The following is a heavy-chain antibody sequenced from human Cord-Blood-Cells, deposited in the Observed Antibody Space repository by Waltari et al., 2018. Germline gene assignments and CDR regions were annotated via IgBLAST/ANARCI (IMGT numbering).Heavy chain of an antibody. CDR1: GFTFSSYW. Sequence: EVQLMESGGGLVQPGGSLRLSCAASGFTFSSYWMHWVRQAPGKGLVWVSRINSDGSSTSYADSVKGRFTISRDNAKNTLYLQMNSLRAEDTAVYYCASEGIVVVPAARGSYGMDVWGQGTTVTVSS. CDR3: ASEGIVVVPAARGSYGMDV. V-gene: IGHV3-74*01. J-gene: IGHJ6*02. CDR2: INSDGSST. D-gene: IGHD2-2*01.